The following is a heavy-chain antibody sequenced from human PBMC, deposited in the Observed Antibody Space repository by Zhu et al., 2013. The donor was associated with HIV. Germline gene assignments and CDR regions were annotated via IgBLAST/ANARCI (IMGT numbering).Heavy chain of an antibody. D-gene: IGHD6-19*01. CDR3: AREEGIAVAGTYVY. CDR2: IIPIFGPA. Sequence: QVQLVQSGAEVKKPGASVKVSCKASGYTFTSYAISWVRQAPGQGLEWMGGIIPIFGPANYAQKFQGRVTITADESTSTAYMELSSLRSEDTAVYYCAREEGIAVAGTYVYWGQGTLVTVSS. V-gene: IGHV1-69*01. CDR1: GYTFTSYA. J-gene: IGHJ4*02.